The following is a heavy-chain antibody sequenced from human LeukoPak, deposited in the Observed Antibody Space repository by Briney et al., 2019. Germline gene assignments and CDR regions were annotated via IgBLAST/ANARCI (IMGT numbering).Heavy chain of an antibody. Sequence: GGSLRLSCAASGFTFSSYDMHWVRQAPGKGLEWVAVISHDGNDRCYADSVKGRFTVSRDHSKSTLYLQMNSLRAEDTAVYYCAKVMEDSAGYYGNYYYYGMDVWGQGTTVTVSS. CDR3: AKVMEDSAGYYGNYYYYGMDV. V-gene: IGHV3-30*18. CDR2: ISHDGNDR. CDR1: GFTFSSYD. D-gene: IGHD3-22*01. J-gene: IGHJ6*02.